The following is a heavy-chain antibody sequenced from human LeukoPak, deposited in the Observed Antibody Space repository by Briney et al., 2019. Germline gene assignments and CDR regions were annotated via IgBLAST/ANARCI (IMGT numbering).Heavy chain of an antibody. CDR1: GFTFSSYS. CDR2: ISSSSSYI. Sequence: KAGGSLRLSCAASGFTFSSYSINWVRQAPGKGLEWVSSISSSSSYIYYADSVKGRFTISRDNAKNSLYLQMNSLRAEDTAVYYCARDLYYYDSSGYLTAFDYWGQGTLVTVSS. J-gene: IGHJ4*02. V-gene: IGHV3-21*01. CDR3: ARDLYYYDSSGYLTAFDY. D-gene: IGHD3-22*01.